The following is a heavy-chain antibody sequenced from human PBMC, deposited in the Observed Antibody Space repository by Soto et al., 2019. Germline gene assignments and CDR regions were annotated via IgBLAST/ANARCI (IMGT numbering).Heavy chain of an antibody. Sequence: QVQLVQSGAEVKKPGSSVKVSCKASGGTFSSYAISWVRQAPGQGLEWMGGIIPIFGTANYAQKFQGRVTITADESTSTAYMELSSLRSEDTAVYYCERSLRLGESPAYGMDVWGQGTTVTVSS. D-gene: IGHD3-16*01. CDR3: ERSLRLGESPAYGMDV. CDR2: IIPIFGTA. J-gene: IGHJ6*02. V-gene: IGHV1-69*01. CDR1: GGTFSSYA.